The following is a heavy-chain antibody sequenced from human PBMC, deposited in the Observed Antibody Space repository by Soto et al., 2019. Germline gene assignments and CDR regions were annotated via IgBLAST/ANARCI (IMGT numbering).Heavy chain of an antibody. D-gene: IGHD2-8*01. Sequence: EVHLLESGGGLVQPGGSLRLSCAASGFTFRNYAMSLLRQAPGKGLELVSSISASGGGTYYADSVKGRFTISRDNSRNTLYLKMNSLRAADTAVYFCAKAYCTNGVCWDYFDFWAQGTLVNVSS. CDR2: ISASGGGT. CDR3: AKAYCTNGVCWDYFDF. CDR1: GFTFRNYA. V-gene: IGHV3-23*01. J-gene: IGHJ4*02.